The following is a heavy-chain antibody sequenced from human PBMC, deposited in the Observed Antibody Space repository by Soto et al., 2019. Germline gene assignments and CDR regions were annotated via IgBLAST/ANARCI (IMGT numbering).Heavy chain of an antibody. Sequence: QVQLQESGPGLVKPSQTLSLTCTVSGGSISSGDYYWSWIRQHPGKGLEWIGYIYYSGSTYYNPSLKSRVTLSLDTTKHQFSLKLSSVTAADVALSYCTSRWCGTRQRFDPWGQGTLATVSS. V-gene: IGHV4-31*03. D-gene: IGHD2-8*02. J-gene: IGHJ5*02. CDR3: TSRWCGTRQRFDP. CDR2: IYYSGST. CDR1: GGSISSGDYY.